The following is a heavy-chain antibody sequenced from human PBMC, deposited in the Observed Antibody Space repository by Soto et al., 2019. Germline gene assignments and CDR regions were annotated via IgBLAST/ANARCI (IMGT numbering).Heavy chain of an antibody. CDR1: GGTFSTHA. Sequence: SVKVSCKASGGTFSTHAIIWVRRAPGHGLEWMGGIIPISGTTYYTQKFQGRVTITADEPTSTAFMELSSLKSDDTAVFYCARGYCSGGNCYSGMDVWGQGTMVTVSS. CDR3: ARGYCSGGNCYSGMDV. J-gene: IGHJ6*02. D-gene: IGHD2-15*01. CDR2: IIPISGTT. V-gene: IGHV1-69*13.